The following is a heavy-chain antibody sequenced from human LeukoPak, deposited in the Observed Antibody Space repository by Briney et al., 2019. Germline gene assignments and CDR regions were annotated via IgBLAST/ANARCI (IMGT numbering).Heavy chain of an antibody. CDR3: ARGPNSSSWYTSYYYYYGMDV. CDR2: IYYSGST. Sequence: SETLSLTCTVSGGSISSGGYYWSWIRQHPGKGLEWIGYIYYSGSTYYNPSLKSRDTISVDTSKNQFSLKLSSVTAADTAVYYCARGPNSSSWYTSYYYYYGMDVWGQGTTVTVSS. D-gene: IGHD6-13*01. J-gene: IGHJ6*02. CDR1: GGSISSGGYY. V-gene: IGHV4-31*03.